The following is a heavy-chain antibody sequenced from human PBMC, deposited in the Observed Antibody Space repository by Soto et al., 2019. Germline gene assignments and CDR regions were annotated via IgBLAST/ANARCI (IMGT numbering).Heavy chain of an antibody. J-gene: IGHJ4*02. CDR1: EGTFNSYA. CDR3: ASGASRWYPYFFDS. Sequence: QAQVVQSGAEVRKPGSSVKLSCKASEGTFNSYAIAWVRQAPGQGLEWMGGIIPYYNTLNYAQKFQDRVTITADGSTNTVYMGLSSLRSDDTAVYFCASGASRWYPYFFDSWAQGTLVTVSS. CDR2: IIPYYNTL. D-gene: IGHD6-13*01. V-gene: IGHV1-69*01.